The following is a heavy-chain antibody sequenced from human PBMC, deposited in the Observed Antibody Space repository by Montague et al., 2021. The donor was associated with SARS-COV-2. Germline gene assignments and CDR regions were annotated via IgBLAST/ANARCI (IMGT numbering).Heavy chain of an antibody. J-gene: IGHJ4*01. CDR2: INHSGST. CDR3: ARGGRQWLVIDPRYYFDY. CDR1: GGSFSGYH. Sequence: SETLSLTCAVYGGSFSGYHWSWIRQPPGKGLEWIGEINHSGSTNYNPSLKSRVTISVDTSKNQFSLKLSSVTAAVTAVYYCARGGRQWLVIDPRYYFDYWGQGTLVTVSS. D-gene: IGHD6-19*01. V-gene: IGHV4-34*01.